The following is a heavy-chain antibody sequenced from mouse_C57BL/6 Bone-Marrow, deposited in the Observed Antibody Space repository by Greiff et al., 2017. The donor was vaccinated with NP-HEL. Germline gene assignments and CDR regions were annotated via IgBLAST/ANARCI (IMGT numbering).Heavy chain of an antibody. CDR1: GYTFTDYY. CDR2: INPNNGGT. V-gene: IGHV1-26*01. Sequence: EVQLQQSGPELVKPGASVKISCKASGYTFTDYYMNWVKQSHGKSLEWIGDINPNNGGTSYNQKFKGKATLTVDKSSSTAYMELRSLTSEDSAVYYCARELFLRYPYGYWGQGTSVTVSS. J-gene: IGHJ4*01. D-gene: IGHD1-1*01. CDR3: ARELFLRYPYGY.